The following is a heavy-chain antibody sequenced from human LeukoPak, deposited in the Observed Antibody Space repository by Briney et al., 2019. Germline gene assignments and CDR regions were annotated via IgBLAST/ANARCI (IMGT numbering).Heavy chain of an antibody. J-gene: IGHJ5*02. Sequence: GGSLRLSCAASGFTFSSYSMNWVRQASGKGLEWLSSISSSSSYIYYADSVKGRFTISRVNANNSLYLQMNSLRAEDTAVYYCARGSSGFYVDWFDPWGQGTLVTVSS. V-gene: IGHV3-21*01. CDR2: ISSSSSYI. CDR3: ARGSSGFYVDWFDP. CDR1: GFTFSSYS. D-gene: IGHD6-19*01.